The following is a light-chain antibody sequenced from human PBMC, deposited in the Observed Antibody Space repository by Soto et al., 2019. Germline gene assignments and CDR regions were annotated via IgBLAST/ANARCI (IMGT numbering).Light chain of an antibody. J-gene: IGLJ2*01. V-gene: IGLV7-46*01. CDR3: LLSYSGPRV. Sequence: QAVVTQEPSLTVSPGGTVTLTCAASTEAVTSGHYPFWFQQKPGQAPRTLIYDTSDKHSWTPARFSGSLLGGKAALTISGAQPEDEAEYYCLLSYSGPRVFGGGTKLTVL. CDR1: TEAVTSGHY. CDR2: DTS.